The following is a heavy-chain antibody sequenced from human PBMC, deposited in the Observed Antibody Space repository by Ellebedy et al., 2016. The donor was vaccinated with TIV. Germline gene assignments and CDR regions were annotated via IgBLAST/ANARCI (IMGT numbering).Heavy chain of an antibody. Sequence: ASVKVSCXASGFTFTNYGISWVRQAPGQGLEWMGWISGYNGNTKYAQKLQGRVTMTTDTSTSIAYMELRSLRSDDTAVYYCARESRTTFDYWGQGTLVTVSS. D-gene: IGHD4-17*01. CDR3: ARESRTTFDY. CDR1: GFTFTNYG. V-gene: IGHV1-18*01. CDR2: ISGYNGNT. J-gene: IGHJ4*02.